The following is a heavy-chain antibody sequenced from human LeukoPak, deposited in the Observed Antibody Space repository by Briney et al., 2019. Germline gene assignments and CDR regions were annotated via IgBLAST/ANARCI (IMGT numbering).Heavy chain of an antibody. CDR2: ISYDGSNK. CDR1: GFTFSSYA. V-gene: IGHV3-30-3*01. D-gene: IGHD2-15*01. J-gene: IGHJ4*02. Sequence: GRSLRLSCAASGFTFSSYAMHWVRQAPGKGLEWVAVISYDGSNKYYADSVKGRFTIPRDNSKNTLYLQMNSLRAEDTAVYYCATGKYCSGGSCSWDYWGQGTLVTVSS. CDR3: ATGKYCSGGSCSWDY.